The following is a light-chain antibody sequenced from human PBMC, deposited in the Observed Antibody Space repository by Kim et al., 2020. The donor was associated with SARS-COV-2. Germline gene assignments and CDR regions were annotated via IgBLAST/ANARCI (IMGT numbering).Light chain of an antibody. CDR3: SAFIGSSGV. CDR1: SSDVGGY. V-gene: IGLV2-14*04. Sequence: GFTGQSITLSCTGTSSDVGGYVSWYQQNPGKVPKLMIYDVSKRPPGVSNRFSGSKSANTPSLTISGLQGEDEADYYCSAFIGSSGVFGTGTKVTVL. CDR2: DVS. J-gene: IGLJ1*01.